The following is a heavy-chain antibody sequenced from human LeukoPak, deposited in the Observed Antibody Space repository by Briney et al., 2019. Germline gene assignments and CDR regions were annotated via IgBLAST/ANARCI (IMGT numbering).Heavy chain of an antibody. V-gene: IGHV1-2*04. D-gene: IGHD3-22*01. J-gene: IGHJ4*02. CDR1: GYTFTGYY. CDR2: INPNSGDT. CDR3: ARDLNGDTMIVGY. Sequence: ASVNVSCKASGYTFTGYYMHWVRQAPGQGLEWMGWINPNSGDTNYAQKFQGWVTMTRDTSISTAYMELSRLRSDDTAVYYCARDLNGDTMIVGYWGQGTLVTVSS.